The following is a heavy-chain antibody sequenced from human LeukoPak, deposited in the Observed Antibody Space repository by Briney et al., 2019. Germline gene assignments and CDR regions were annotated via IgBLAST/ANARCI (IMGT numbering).Heavy chain of an antibody. CDR3: AREGTSGTHLNWFDP. V-gene: IGHV4-59*01. CDR2: IYGSGST. Sequence: PSETLSLTCTVSGGSISSYYWSWIRQPPGKGLEWIGHIYGSGSTNYNPSLKSRVTLSVDTSKNQFSLKLSSVTAADAAVYYCAREGTSGTHLNWFDPWGQGTLVTVSS. D-gene: IGHD1-1*01. CDR1: GGSISSYY. J-gene: IGHJ5*02.